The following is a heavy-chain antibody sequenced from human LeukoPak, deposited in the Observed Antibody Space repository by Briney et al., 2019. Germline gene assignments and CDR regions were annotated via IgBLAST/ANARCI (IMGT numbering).Heavy chain of an antibody. CDR3: ATGGNYYDSSGYYSLGAFDI. CDR2: IIPIFGRA. Sequence: SVTLCFTAAAGAFSIYAISWMRQGPGQGLEWMGGIIPIFGRANYAQKFQGRITNTTDESTSTAYMELSSLRSEDTAVYYCATGGNYYDSSGYYSLGAFDIGGQGTMVTVSA. CDR1: AGAFSIYA. D-gene: IGHD3-22*01. J-gene: IGHJ3*02. V-gene: IGHV1-69*05.